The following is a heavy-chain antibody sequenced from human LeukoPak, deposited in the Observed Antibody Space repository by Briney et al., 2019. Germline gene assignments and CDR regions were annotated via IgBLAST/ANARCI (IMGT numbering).Heavy chain of an antibody. CDR2: ISSSCIYI. CDR3: ARDFCAAAGAILCNMS. J-gene: IGHJ5*02. CDR1: GPTFSSYR. V-gene: IGHV3-21*01. Sequence: GRSLRPSRAPSGPTFSSYRMNSVRQDPGKWLEWVTSISSSCIYINYADTVNGRFTISRDNAKNSLYLQMNSLRAEDTAVYYCARDFCAAAGAILCNMSWGQGTLVTVSS. D-gene: IGHD3-3*01.